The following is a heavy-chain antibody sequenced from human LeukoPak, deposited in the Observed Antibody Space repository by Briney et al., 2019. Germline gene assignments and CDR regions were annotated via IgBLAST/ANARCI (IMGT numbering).Heavy chain of an antibody. Sequence: GRSLRLSCAASGFTFDDYAMHWVRQAPGKGVEWVSGISWNSGSIGYADSVKGRFTISRDNAKNSLYLQMNSLRAEDTALYYCAKASRPRGLDYWGQGTLVTVSS. CDR1: GFTFDDYA. CDR2: ISWNSGSI. V-gene: IGHV3-9*01. D-gene: IGHD6-6*01. J-gene: IGHJ4*02. CDR3: AKASRPRGLDY.